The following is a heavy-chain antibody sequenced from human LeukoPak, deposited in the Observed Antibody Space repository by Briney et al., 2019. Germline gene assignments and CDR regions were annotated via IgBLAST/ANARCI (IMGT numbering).Heavy chain of an antibody. CDR3: ARLLVPAAILPRGYMDV. V-gene: IGHV3-23*01. Sequence: GGSLRLSCAASGFTFSSYAMSWVRQAPGKGLEWVSAISGSGGSTYYADSVKGRFTISRDNSKNTLYLQMNSLRAEDTAVYYCARLLVPAAILPRGYMDVWGKGTTVTVSS. CDR2: ISGSGGST. J-gene: IGHJ6*03. CDR1: GFTFSSYA. D-gene: IGHD2-2*02.